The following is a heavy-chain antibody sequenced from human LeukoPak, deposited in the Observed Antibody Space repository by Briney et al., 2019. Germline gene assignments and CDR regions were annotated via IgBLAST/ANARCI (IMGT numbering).Heavy chain of an antibody. CDR2: ISGSSTHI. V-gene: IGHV3-21*01. CDR1: GFTFSNAW. Sequence: PGGSLRLSCAASGFTFSNAWMSWVRQAPGKGLGWVSSISGSSTHIYYADSVRGRFTISRDNAKNSLYLQMNSLRAEDTAVYYCAKDLPRRETYYYDSSGYNLPDYWGQGTLVTVSS. D-gene: IGHD3-22*01. CDR3: AKDLPRRETYYYDSSGYNLPDY. J-gene: IGHJ4*02.